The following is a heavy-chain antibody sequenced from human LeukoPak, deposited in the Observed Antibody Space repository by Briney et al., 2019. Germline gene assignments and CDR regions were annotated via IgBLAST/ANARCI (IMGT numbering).Heavy chain of an antibody. CDR3: ARHEDYYYYYYMDV. V-gene: IGHV4-30-4*01. J-gene: IGHJ6*03. CDR2: IYYSGST. CDR1: GGSISSGDYY. Sequence: SETLSLTCTVSGGSISSGDYYWSWIRQPPGKGLEWIGYIYYSGSTYYNPSLKSRVTISVDTSKNQFSLKLSSVTAADTAVYYCARHEDYYYYYYMDVWGKGTTVTVSS.